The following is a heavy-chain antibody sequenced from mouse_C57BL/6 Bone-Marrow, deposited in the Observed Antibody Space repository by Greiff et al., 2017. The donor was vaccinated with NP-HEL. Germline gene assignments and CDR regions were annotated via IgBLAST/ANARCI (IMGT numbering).Heavy chain of an antibody. Sequence: VMLVESGAELVRPGTSVKMSCKASGYTFTNYWIGWAKQRPGHGLEWIGDIYPGGGYTNYNEKFKGKATLTADKSSSTAYMQFSSLTSEDSAIYYCARWGITTAFDYWGQGTTLTVSS. J-gene: IGHJ2*01. CDR1: GYTFTNYW. V-gene: IGHV1-63*01. CDR3: ARWGITTAFDY. CDR2: IYPGGGYT. D-gene: IGHD1-1*01.